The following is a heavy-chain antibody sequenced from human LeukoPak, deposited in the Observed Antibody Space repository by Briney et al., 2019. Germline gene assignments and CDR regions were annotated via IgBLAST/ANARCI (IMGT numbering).Heavy chain of an antibody. CDR1: GFIVSSNY. J-gene: IGHJ4*02. D-gene: IGHD6-19*01. Sequence: PGGSLRLSSAASGFIVSSNYMSSVPQAPRKGLECVSIIYSGGNTYYADYVKGRFTISRDIYKNTVSLQMNSLRAEDTAVYYCTRVRIEVAGWVPFDYWGQGTLVSVSS. V-gene: IGHV3-66*01. CDR2: IYSGGNT. CDR3: TRVRIEVAGWVPFDY.